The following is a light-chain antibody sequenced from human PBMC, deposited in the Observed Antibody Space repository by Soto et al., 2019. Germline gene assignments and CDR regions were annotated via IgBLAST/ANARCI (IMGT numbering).Light chain of an antibody. V-gene: IGKV3-20*01. CDR3: QRYGSSPPR. Sequence: VSPHTPVTLPLHTRQRATLPCIASQSVTSSYFAWYQQKPGQAPRVLIYGGSSRATGIPDRFSGTGSGTDFTPTISRLEPEDFAVYFCQRYGSSPPRFGQGTKGDIK. J-gene: IGKJ1*01. CDR1: QSVTSSY. CDR2: GGS.